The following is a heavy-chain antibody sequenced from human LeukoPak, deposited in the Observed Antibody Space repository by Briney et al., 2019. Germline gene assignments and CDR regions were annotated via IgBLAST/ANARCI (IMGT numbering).Heavy chain of an antibody. CDR3: ARRVTGDLRRFDY. D-gene: IGHD7-27*01. J-gene: IGHJ4*02. CDR1: GGSISSSGYS. V-gene: IGHV4-39*01. Sequence: SETLSLTCTVSGGSISSSGYSWGCIRQPPGKGLEWIGNINYSGSTYYNPSLKSRVTIFVDTSKNQFSLKVTSVTAADTAVYFCARRVTGDLRRFDYWGQETLVTVSS. CDR2: INYSGST.